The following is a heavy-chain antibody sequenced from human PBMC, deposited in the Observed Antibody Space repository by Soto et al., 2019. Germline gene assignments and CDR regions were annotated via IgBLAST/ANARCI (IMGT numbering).Heavy chain of an antibody. J-gene: IGHJ6*02. CDR1: GFSLSTSGVG. D-gene: IGHD4-17*01. V-gene: IGHV2-5*01. CDR2: IYWNDDK. CDR3: ARSIGPPDYGDYKGYYYGMDV. Sequence: SGPTLVNPTQTLTLTCTFSGFSLSTSGVGVGWIRQPPGKALEWLALIYWNDDKRYSPSLKSRLTITKDTSKNQVVLTMTNMDPVDTATYYCARSIGPPDYGDYKGYYYGMDVWGQGTTVTV.